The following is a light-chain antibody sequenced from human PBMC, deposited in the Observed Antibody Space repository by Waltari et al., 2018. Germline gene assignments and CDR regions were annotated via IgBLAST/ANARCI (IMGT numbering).Light chain of an antibody. J-gene: IGKJ4*01. Sequence: IQLTQSPSSLSASVGDRVTITCRASPGISSFLAWYQQKPGKAPKLLTYAASTLQTGVPSRFSGSGSGTDFTLTISSLQPEDFATYYCQQLNSYPLSFGGGTKVEIK. CDR3: QQLNSYPLS. CDR1: PGISSF. V-gene: IGKV1-9*01. CDR2: AAS.